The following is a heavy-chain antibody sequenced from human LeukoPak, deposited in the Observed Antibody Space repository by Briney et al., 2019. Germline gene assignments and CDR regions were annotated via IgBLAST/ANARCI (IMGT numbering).Heavy chain of an antibody. CDR2: INPDGNKK. J-gene: IGHJ5*01. CDR3: ARDLQLES. Sequence: GGSLRLSCAVSGLTFSSSWMDWVRQAPGKGLEWVASINPDGNKKYSADSVKGRFTISRDNSKNTLYLQMNSLRAEDTAVYYCARDLQLESWGQGTLVTVSS. V-gene: IGHV3-7*03. CDR1: GLTFSSSW. D-gene: IGHD4-11*01.